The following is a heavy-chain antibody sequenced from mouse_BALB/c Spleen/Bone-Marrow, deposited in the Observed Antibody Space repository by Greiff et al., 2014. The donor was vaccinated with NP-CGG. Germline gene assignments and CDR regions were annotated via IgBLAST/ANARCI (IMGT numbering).Heavy chain of an antibody. V-gene: IGHV1-80*01. CDR1: GYAFSSYW. D-gene: IGHD4-1*01. CDR2: IYPGDGDT. J-gene: IGHJ2*01. Sequence: QVQLKESGAELVRPGSSVKISCKASGYAFSSYWMNWVKQRPGQGLEWIGQIYPGDGDTNYNGKFKGKATLTADKSSSTAYMQLSSLTSEDSAVYFCARVRNWADYGGQGTTLTVSS. CDR3: ARVRNWADY.